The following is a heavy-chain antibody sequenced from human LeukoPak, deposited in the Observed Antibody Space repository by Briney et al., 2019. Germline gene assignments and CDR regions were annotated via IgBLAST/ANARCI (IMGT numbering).Heavy chain of an antibody. CDR2: IYSGGST. J-gene: IGHJ6*02. Sequence: GGSLRLSCAASGFTVSSNYMSWVRQAPGKGLEWVSVIYSGGSTYYADSVKGRFTISRDNSKNTLYLQMNSLRAEDTAVYYCARALFGGYDSSGYYPTNYYYYGMDVWGQGTTVTVSS. CDR3: ARALFGGYDSSGYYPTNYYYYGMDV. D-gene: IGHD3-22*01. CDR1: GFTVSSNY. V-gene: IGHV3-53*01.